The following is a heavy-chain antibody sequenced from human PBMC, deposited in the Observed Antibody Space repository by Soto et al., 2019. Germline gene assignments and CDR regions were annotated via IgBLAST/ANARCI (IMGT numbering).Heavy chain of an antibody. CDR3: ARHFASGSPGDWFDP. Sequence: PSETLSLTCTVSGGSISSYYWSWIRQPPGKGLEWIGYIYYSGSTNYNPSLKSRVTISVDTSKNQFSLKLSSVTAADTAVYYCARHFASGSPGDWFDPWGQGTLVTVSS. CDR1: GGSISSYY. CDR2: IYYSGST. J-gene: IGHJ5*02. V-gene: IGHV4-59*08. D-gene: IGHD3-10*01.